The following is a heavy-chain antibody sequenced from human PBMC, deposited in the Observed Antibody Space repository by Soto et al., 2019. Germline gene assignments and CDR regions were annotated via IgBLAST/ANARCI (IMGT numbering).Heavy chain of an antibody. CDR2: IYSSGST. D-gene: IGHD2-15*01. J-gene: IGHJ6*02. CDR1: GGSIKNYY. CDR3: AGIGEDIYYGMDV. V-gene: IGHV4-4*07. Sequence: QVQLQESGPGLLKPSETLSLTCTVSGGSIKNYYWNWIRQPAGKGLEWIGRIYSSGSTNYNPSLKSRVTMLVDTSKSQFSLSLNSVTAAGTAVYYCAGIGEDIYYGMDVWGQGTTVTVSS.